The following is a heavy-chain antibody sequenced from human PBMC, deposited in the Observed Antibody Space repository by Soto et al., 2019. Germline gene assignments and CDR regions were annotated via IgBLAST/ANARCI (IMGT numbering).Heavy chain of an antibody. CDR2: IRSKANNYAT. V-gene: IGHV3-73*02. CDR1: GFNFSGSA. CDR3: TRGDGDY. J-gene: IGHJ4*02. Sequence: EVELVESGGGLVQPGGSLKLSCAASGFNFSGSAMHWVRQASGKGLQWIGRIRSKANNYATVYVASLEGRFTISRDDSKNTTYLQLNNLKSGDTGVYYCTRGDGDYCGQGTLVTVSS.